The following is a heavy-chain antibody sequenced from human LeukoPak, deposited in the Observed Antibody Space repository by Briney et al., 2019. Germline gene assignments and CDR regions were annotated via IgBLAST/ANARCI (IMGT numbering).Heavy chain of an antibody. CDR3: AREDTTDAFDI. CDR2: ITYNGRST. CDR1: GFTFSSSK. V-gene: IGHV3-48*03. J-gene: IGHJ3*02. D-gene: IGHD1-1*01. Sequence: GGSLRLSCAASGFTFSSSKMSWVRQAPGKGLEWIAYITYNGRSTQYADSVKGRLTISRDNAKNSLYLQLNSLRGEDTAIYYCAREDTTDAFDIWGQGTMATVSS.